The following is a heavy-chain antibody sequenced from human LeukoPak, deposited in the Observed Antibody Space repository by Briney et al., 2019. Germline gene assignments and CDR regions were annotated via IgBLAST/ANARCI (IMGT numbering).Heavy chain of an antibody. D-gene: IGHD3-10*01. CDR3: ARDVPGPGAHYFDY. CDR2: IWYDGSNK. CDR1: GFTFSSYS. V-gene: IGHV3-33*08. J-gene: IGHJ4*02. Sequence: GGSLRLSCAASGFTFSSYSMNWVRQAPGKGLEWVAVIWYDGSNKYYADSVKGRFTISRDNSKNTLYLQMNSLRAEDTAVYYCARDVPGPGAHYFDYWGQGTLVIVSS.